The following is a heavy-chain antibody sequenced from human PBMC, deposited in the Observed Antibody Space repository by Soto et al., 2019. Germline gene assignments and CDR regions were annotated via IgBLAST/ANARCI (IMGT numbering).Heavy chain of an antibody. CDR3: AREKNWNNFYFYYGIDV. CDR2: ISVYNGDT. D-gene: IGHD1-1*01. V-gene: IGHV1-18*01. Sequence: ASVTVSCQASGYIFSSYGISWVRQAPGQGLEWMGWISVYNGDTTYAQKFQGRVTMTTDTSTSTAYMELGSLRSDDTAVYYCAREKNWNNFYFYYGIDVWGQGTTVTVSS. CDR1: GYIFSSYG. J-gene: IGHJ6*02.